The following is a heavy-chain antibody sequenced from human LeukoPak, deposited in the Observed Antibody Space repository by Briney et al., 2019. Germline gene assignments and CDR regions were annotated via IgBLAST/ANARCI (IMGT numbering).Heavy chain of an antibody. Sequence: GASVKVSCKTSGYTFTGYYIHWVRQAPGQGLEWMGWINPNSGGTNYAQKFQGRVTMTRDTSISTAYMELSRLRSDDTAVYYCARDLGYDILTGYHTDAFDIWGQGTMVTVSS. CDR1: GYTFTGYY. CDR2: INPNSGGT. CDR3: ARDLGYDILTGYHTDAFDI. D-gene: IGHD3-9*01. V-gene: IGHV1-2*02. J-gene: IGHJ3*02.